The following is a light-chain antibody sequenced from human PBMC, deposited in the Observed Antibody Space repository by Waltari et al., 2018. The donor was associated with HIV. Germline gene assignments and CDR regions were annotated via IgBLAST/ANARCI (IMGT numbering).Light chain of an antibody. CDR2: GNS. V-gene: IGLV1-40*01. CDR1: SSNIGAGYD. CDR3: QSYDSSLSGSV. J-gene: IGLJ3*02. Sequence: QSVLTQPPSVSGAPGQRVTISCTGSSSNIGAGYDVHWYQQLPGTAPKLLIYGNSDRPSGVPDRFSGSKSGTSASPAITGRQAEDEADYYCQSYDSSLSGSVFGGGTNLTVL.